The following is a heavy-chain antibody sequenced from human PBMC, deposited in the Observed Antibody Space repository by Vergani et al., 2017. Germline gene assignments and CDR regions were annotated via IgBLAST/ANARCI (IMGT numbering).Heavy chain of an antibody. J-gene: IGHJ6*02. V-gene: IGHV3-48*03. CDR1: GFTFSSYE. CDR3: ARNSSSWPYYYYVMYV. Sequence: EVQLVESGGGLVQPGGSLRLSCAASGFTFSSYEMNWVRQAPGKGLEWVSYIRSSGSTIYYADSVKGRFTISRDNAKNSLSLTMNSLRPEDTSVYYCARNSSSWPYYYYVMYVWGQGTTVTVSS. D-gene: IGHD6-13*01. CDR2: IRSSGSTI.